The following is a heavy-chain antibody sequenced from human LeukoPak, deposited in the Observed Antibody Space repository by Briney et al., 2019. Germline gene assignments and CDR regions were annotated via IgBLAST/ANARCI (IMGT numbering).Heavy chain of an antibody. J-gene: IGHJ5*02. CDR2: INYGGSGST. V-gene: IGHV4-39*01. CDR1: GSSISSSSYY. D-gene: IGHD3-9*01. Sequence: SETLSLTCTVSGSSISSSSYYWGWIRQPPGKGLEWIGNINYGGSGSTYYNPSLKSRVTISVDTSRSQFSLKLNSVTAADTAVYYCARLPTGYPNWFDPWGQGTLVTVSS. CDR3: ARLPTGYPNWFDP.